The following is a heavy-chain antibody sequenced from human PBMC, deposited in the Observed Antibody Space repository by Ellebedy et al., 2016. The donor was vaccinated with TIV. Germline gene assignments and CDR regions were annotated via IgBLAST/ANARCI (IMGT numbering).Heavy chain of an antibody. J-gene: IGHJ4*01. Sequence: SGPTLVKPTQTLTLTCTFSGFSLSTSGMCVSWIRQPPGKALEWLARIDWDDDKYYSTSLKTRLTISKDTSKNQVVLTMTNMDPVDTATYYCARSSYSSSSTGGSFDYWGQGTLVTVSS. CDR2: IDWDDDK. V-gene: IGHV2-70*11. CDR3: ARSSYSSSSTGGSFDY. D-gene: IGHD6-6*01. CDR1: GFSLSTSGMC.